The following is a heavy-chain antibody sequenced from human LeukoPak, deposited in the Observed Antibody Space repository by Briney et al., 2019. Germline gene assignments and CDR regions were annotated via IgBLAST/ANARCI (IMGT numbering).Heavy chain of an antibody. CDR1: RGSIMTTHW. Sequence: SGTLSLTCTLSRGSIMTTHWWSWVRQPPGKGLEWIGEIYHTGTTNYSPSLKSRRTISVDQSRNQFSLRLSSVTAADTATYYCAAWGVDYGGNFDYSDYWGQGTLVTVSS. J-gene: IGHJ4*02. CDR2: IYHTGTT. CDR3: AAWGVDYGGNFDYSDY. D-gene: IGHD4-23*01. V-gene: IGHV4-4*02.